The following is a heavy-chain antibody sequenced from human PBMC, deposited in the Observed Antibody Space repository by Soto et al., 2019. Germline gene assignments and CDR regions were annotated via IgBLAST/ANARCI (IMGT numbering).Heavy chain of an antibody. V-gene: IGHV3-9*01. CDR1: GFTFDDYA. Sequence: EVQLVESGGGLVQPGRSLRLSCAASGFTFDDYAMHWVRQAPGKGLEWVSGISWNSGSIGYADSAKGRFTISRDNAKNSLYLQMNRLRAEDTALYYCAKDRNNPYNTGGAFDIWGQGTMVTVSS. D-gene: IGHD3-16*01. CDR3: AKDRNNPYNTGGAFDI. J-gene: IGHJ3*02. CDR2: ISWNSGSI.